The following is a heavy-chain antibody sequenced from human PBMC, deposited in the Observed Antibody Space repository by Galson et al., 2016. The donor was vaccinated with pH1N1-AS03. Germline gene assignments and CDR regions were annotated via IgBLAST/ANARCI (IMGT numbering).Heavy chain of an antibody. V-gene: IGHV3-11*01. Sequence: SLRLSCAASGFTFDYFYMSWIRQAPGKGLEWISFISTAGITTHYADVVKGRFTISRDNANNSLYLEMTSLRPEDTAIYYCARNWNYFNLWGQGVLVTVSS. D-gene: IGHD1-1*01. CDR2: ISTAGITT. J-gene: IGHJ4*02. CDR3: ARNWNYFNL. CDR1: GFTFDYFY.